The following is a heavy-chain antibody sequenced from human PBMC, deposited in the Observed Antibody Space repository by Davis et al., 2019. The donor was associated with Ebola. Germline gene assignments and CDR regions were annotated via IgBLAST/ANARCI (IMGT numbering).Heavy chain of an antibody. J-gene: IGHJ4*02. Sequence: PGGSLRLYCAASGFSFNASVMDWVRQAPGKGLEWVVGISHDGSNTDYADSVKGRFTISRDNSKKMLYLQMDSLSVEDTAVYYCARGRKPSHCTVFTCYLDYWGQGSLVTVSS. CDR1: GFSFNASV. V-gene: IGHV3-30-3*01. D-gene: IGHD1-14*01. CDR2: ISHDGSNT. CDR3: ARGRKPSHCTVFTCYLDY.